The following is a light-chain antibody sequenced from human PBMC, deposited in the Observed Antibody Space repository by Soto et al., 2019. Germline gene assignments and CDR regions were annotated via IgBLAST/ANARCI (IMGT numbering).Light chain of an antibody. CDR2: GAS. CDR1: QSVSSK. V-gene: IGKV3-20*01. J-gene: IGKJ1*01. CDR3: HQYGTSPWT. Sequence: EIVMTQSPATLSVSPGEEGTLSCRASQSVSSKLAWYQQKPGQAPRLLIYGASTRATGIPDRFSGSGSGTDFTLTISRLEPEDFAVYYCHQYGTSPWTFGQGTKVDIK.